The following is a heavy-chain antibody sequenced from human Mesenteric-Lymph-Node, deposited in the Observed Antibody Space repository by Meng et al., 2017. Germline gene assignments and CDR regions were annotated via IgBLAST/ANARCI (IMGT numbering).Heavy chain of an antibody. CDR3: ARGAAGYGNFDW. Sequence: GESLKISCIGSGFTFSSYWMHWVRQAPGKGLVWVSRISGDGSSISYADSVKGRFTISRDNAKNTLYLQMNTLSAEDTAVYFCARGAAGYGNFDWWGQGTLVTVSS. D-gene: IGHD5-12*01. J-gene: IGHJ4*02. CDR1: GFTFSSYW. CDR2: ISGDGSSI. V-gene: IGHV3-74*01.